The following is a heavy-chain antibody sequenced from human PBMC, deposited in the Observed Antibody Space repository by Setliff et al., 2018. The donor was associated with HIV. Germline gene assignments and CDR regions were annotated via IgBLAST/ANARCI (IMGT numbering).Heavy chain of an antibody. Sequence: CAVSGYSISSGFYWGWIRQPPGKGLEWIGSIYHRGIANSSPSLKSRVTISIDTSKNQFSLRLTSVTAADTALYYCARAQIAAPRPYEYWGQGTLITVSS. CDR3: ARAQIAAPRPYEY. D-gene: IGHD6-6*01. CDR1: GYSISSGFY. V-gene: IGHV4-38-2*01. CDR2: IYHRGIA. J-gene: IGHJ4*02.